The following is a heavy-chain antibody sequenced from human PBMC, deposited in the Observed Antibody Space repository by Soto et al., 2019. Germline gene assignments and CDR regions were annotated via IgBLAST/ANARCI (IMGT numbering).Heavy chain of an antibody. V-gene: IGHV3-66*01. D-gene: IGHD3-10*01. CDR2: IYSGGST. J-gene: IGHJ6*03. CDR3: ARGAKYYYGWGRCPGYYYYCMGV. CDR1: GVTGSSIY. Sequence: VGSLRHSWAAAGVTGSSIYMSWVRQATEKGLEWVSVIYSGGSTYYADSVKGSLTISRDNYKNTLYLQMNSLRAEDTAVYYCARGAKYYYGWGRCPGYYYYCMGVWGKGTTVTVSS.